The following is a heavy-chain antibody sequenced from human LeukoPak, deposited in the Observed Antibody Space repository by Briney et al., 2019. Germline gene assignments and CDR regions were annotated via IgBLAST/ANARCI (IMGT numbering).Heavy chain of an antibody. D-gene: IGHD2-8*01. Sequence: GGSLRLSCATSGFPFSDFSMTWVRQAPGKGLEWVSTTNSGGTTTYYAESVKGRFTISRDNSKNALYLQMSSLRVEDTAIYYCTKQSYARSLGEGGPGTLVTVSS. CDR2: TNSGGTTT. CDR3: TKQSYARSLGE. V-gene: IGHV3-23*01. J-gene: IGHJ4*02. CDR1: GFPFSDFS.